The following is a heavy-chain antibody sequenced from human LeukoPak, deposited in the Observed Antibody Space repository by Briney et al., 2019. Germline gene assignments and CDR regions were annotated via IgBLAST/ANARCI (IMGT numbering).Heavy chain of an antibody. J-gene: IGHJ4*02. CDR1: GGSFSGYY. CDR2: INHSGST. Sequence: SETLSLTCAVYGGSFSGYYWSWIRQPPGKGLEWIGEINHSGSTNYNPSLKSRVTISVDTSKNQFSLKLSSVTAADTAVYYCARGSSRFRYWGQGTLVTASS. V-gene: IGHV4-34*01. CDR3: ARGSSRFRY. D-gene: IGHD6-13*01.